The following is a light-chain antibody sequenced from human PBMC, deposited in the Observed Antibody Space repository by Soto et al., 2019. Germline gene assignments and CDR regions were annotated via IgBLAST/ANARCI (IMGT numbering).Light chain of an antibody. J-gene: IGKJ4*01. V-gene: IGKV2-28*01. CDR3: MQALQTPPN. CDR1: QMLLHSNGHIN. CDR2: FGS. Sequence: IVMTQPPLSLLAAHVVPALMFFLSSQMLLHSNGHINLDWYLQKPGQSPQLLIYFGSNRASGVPDRFSGRGACTDFTLKISRVEAEDVGVYDCMQALQTPPNVGGGTTVDIK.